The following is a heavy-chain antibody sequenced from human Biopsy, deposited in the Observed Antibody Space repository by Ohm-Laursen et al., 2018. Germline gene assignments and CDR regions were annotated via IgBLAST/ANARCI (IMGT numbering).Heavy chain of an antibody. D-gene: IGHD3-22*01. Sequence: GTLSLTCSVSGGSLNNHCWSWIWQSPGQGLEWLAYIYSSGRTNYNPSLKSRIIVSVATSKNQPSLTVNSVTATDTAMYYCARHDRSGYWGLDYWGQGALVTVSA. CDR1: GGSLNNHC. CDR3: ARHDRSGYWGLDY. J-gene: IGHJ4*02. V-gene: IGHV4-4*08. CDR2: IYSSGRT.